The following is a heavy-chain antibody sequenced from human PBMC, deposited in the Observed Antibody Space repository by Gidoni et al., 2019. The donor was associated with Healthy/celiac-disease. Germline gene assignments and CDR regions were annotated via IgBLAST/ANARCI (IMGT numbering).Heavy chain of an antibody. CDR2: INHSGGT. Sequence: QVQLQQWGAGLLKPSETLSLTCAVYGGSFSGYYWSWIRQPPGQGLEWLGEINHSGGTNYNPSLKSLVTISVDTSKNQFSLKLSSVTAADTAVYYCARTSTVKGAFDIWGQGTMVTVSS. CDR3: ARTSTVKGAFDI. CDR1: GGSFSGYY. V-gene: IGHV4-34*01. J-gene: IGHJ3*02. D-gene: IGHD4-17*01.